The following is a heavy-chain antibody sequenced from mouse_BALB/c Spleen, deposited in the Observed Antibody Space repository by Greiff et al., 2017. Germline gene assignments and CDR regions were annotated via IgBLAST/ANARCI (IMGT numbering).Heavy chain of an antibody. D-gene: IGHD2-14*01. CDR1: GYTFSSYW. CDR3: ARETTGGYDFDY. Sequence: VQLQQSGAELMKPGASVKISCKATGYTFSSYWIEWVKQRPGHGLEWIGEILPGSGSTNYNAKFKGKATFTADTSSNPAYMQLSSLTSEDSAVYYCARETTGGYDFDYWGQGGTLAVSA. CDR2: ILPGSGST. V-gene: IGHV1-9*01. J-gene: IGHJ2*01.